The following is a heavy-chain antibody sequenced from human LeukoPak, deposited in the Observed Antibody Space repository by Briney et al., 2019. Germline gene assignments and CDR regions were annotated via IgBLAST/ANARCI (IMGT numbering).Heavy chain of an antibody. CDR1: GYSISSGYY. CDR2: IYHSGST. Sequence: SETLSLTCTVSGYSISSGYYWGWIRPPPGKGLEWIGSIYHSGSTYYNPSLKSRVTISVDTSKNQFSLKLSSVTAADTAVYYCARHGRYYDILTGYYPNWFDPWGQGTLVTVSS. D-gene: IGHD3-9*01. J-gene: IGHJ5*02. V-gene: IGHV4-38-2*02. CDR3: ARHGRYYDILTGYYPNWFDP.